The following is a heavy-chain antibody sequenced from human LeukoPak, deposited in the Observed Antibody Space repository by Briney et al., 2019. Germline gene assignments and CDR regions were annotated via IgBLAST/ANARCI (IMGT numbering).Heavy chain of an antibody. CDR1: GYTFTSYG. CDR2: INPNSGGT. CDR3: ASFEGIVAAGRGPFDY. V-gene: IGHV1-2*02. J-gene: IGHJ4*02. Sequence: GASVKVFCKASGYTFTSYGISWVRQAPGQGLEWMGWINPNSGGTNYAQKFQGRVTMTRDTSISTPYMELSRLRSDDTAVYYCASFEGIVAAGRGPFDYWGQGTLVTVSS. D-gene: IGHD6-13*01.